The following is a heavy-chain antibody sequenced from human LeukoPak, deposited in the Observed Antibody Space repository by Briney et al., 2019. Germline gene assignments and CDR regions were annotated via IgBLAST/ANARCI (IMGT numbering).Heavy chain of an antibody. CDR2: ISSSGSTI. CDR1: GFTFSDYY. D-gene: IGHD2-2*01. Sequence: PGGSLRLSCAASGFTFSDYYMSWIRQAPGKGLEWVSYISSSGSTIYYADSVKGRFTISRDNAKNSLYLQMNSLRAEDTAVYHCASILGYCSSTSCYAFDYWGQGTLVTVSS. V-gene: IGHV3-11*04. J-gene: IGHJ4*02. CDR3: ASILGYCSSTSCYAFDY.